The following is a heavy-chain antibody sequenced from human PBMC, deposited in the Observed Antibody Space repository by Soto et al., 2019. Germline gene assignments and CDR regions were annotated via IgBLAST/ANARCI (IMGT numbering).Heavy chain of an antibody. V-gene: IGHV2-26*01. CDR2: IFSNDDK. D-gene: IGHD6-19*01. CDR1: GFSLSDPRMG. J-gene: IGHJ4*02. Sequence: QGTLKESGPVLVKPTETLTLTCTVSGFSLSDPRMGVSWIRQPPGKALEWLAHIFSNDDKFYSTSLKSRLTIFKDTSKSQVVLITANMDPVDTATYYCARIRWGSGWYGEFDYWGQGALVTVSS. CDR3: ARIRWGSGWYGEFDY.